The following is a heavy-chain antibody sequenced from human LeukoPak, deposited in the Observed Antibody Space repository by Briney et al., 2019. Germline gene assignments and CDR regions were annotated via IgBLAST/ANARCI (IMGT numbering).Heavy chain of an antibody. CDR2: INPSGGST. D-gene: IGHD3-10*01. V-gene: IGHV1-46*03. CDR1: GYIFTTYY. CDR3: ARNVDSGFDY. Sequence: ASVKVSCKASGYIFTTYYVHWVRQAPGQGLEWMGFINPSGGSTSYAQKFQGRVTMTRVASASTVYMELSSLRSDDTAVYYCARNVDSGFDYWGQGGLVTVSS. J-gene: IGHJ4*02.